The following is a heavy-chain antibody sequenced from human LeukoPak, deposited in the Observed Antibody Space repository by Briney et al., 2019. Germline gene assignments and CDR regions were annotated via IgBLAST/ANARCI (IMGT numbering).Heavy chain of an antibody. Sequence: ASVKVSCKSSGCTFTSYDINWVRQATGQGLEWMGCMNPNSGNTGYAQKFQGRVTITRNTSISTAYMELSSLRSEDTAVYYCARSSESGSFDSWGQGTLITVSS. CDR3: ARSSESGSFDS. CDR1: GCTFTSYD. V-gene: IGHV1-8*03. J-gene: IGHJ4*02. D-gene: IGHD5-12*01. CDR2: MNPNSGNT.